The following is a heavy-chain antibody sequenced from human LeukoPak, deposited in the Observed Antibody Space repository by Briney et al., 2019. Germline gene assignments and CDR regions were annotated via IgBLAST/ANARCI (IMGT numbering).Heavy chain of an antibody. CDR2: MNPNSGNT. CDR3: ALRGPYDFWSGYYREYGMDV. J-gene: IGHJ6*02. CDR1: GYTFTSYD. D-gene: IGHD3-3*01. Sequence: ASVKVSCKASGYTFTSYDINWVRQATGQGLEWMGWMNPNSGNTGYAQKFQGRVTMTRNTSISTAHMELSSLRSEDTAVYYCALRGPYDFWSGYYREYGMDVWGQGTTVTVSS. V-gene: IGHV1-8*01.